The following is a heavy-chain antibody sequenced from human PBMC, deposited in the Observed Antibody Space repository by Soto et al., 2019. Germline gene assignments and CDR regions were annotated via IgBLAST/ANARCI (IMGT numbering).Heavy chain of an antibody. Sequence: LRLSCAASGFTFSSYIMHWVRQAPGKGLEWISTISSTSTNIYYADSVKGRFTISRDNPKNSLFLQMNSLRAGDMAVYYCARGIISSSLVTFDVWGQGTVVTVSS. J-gene: IGHJ3*01. CDR1: GFTFSSYI. D-gene: IGHD2-2*01. CDR2: ISSTSTNI. CDR3: ARGIISSSLVTFDV. V-gene: IGHV3-21*01.